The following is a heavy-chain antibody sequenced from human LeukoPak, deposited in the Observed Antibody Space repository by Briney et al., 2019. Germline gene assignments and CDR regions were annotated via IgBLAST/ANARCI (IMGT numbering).Heavy chain of an antibody. V-gene: IGHV1-2*02. CDR1: GFTFTAYY. Sequence: ASVKVSCKASGFTFTAYYMHWVRQAPGQGLEWMGWINPNSGGTNYAQKFQGRVTMTRDASISTAYMELSRLRSDDTAVYYCARGPHWDPHFDYWGQGTLVTVSS. CDR3: ARGPHWDPHFDY. D-gene: IGHD7-27*01. J-gene: IGHJ4*02. CDR2: INPNSGGT.